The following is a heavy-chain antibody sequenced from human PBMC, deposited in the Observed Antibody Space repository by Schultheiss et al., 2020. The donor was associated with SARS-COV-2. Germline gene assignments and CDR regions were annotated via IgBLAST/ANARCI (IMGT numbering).Heavy chain of an antibody. CDR2: ISSNGGST. CDR1: GFTFSSYA. J-gene: IGHJ5*02. Sequence: GSLRLSCAASGFTFSSYAMHWVRQAPGKGLEYVSAISSNGGSTYYADSVKGRFTISRDNSKNTLYLQMNSLRAEDTAVYYCARTRTAAGNNWFDPWGQGTLVTVSS. CDR3: ARTRTAAGNNWFDP. D-gene: IGHD6-13*01. V-gene: IGHV3-64*04.